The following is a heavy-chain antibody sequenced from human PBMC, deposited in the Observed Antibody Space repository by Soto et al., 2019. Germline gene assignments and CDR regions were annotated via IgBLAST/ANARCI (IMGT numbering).Heavy chain of an antibody. V-gene: IGHV1-69*13. CDR2: IIPIFGTA. CDR3: ARGALGDYDSSGYPPLDAFDI. D-gene: IGHD3-22*01. J-gene: IGHJ3*02. Sequence: GASVKVSCKASGGTFSSYAISWVRQAPGQGLEWMGGIIPIFGTANYAQKFQGRVTITADESTSTAYMELSSLRSEDTAVYYCARGALGDYDSSGYPPLDAFDIRGQGTMVTVSS. CDR1: GGTFSSYA.